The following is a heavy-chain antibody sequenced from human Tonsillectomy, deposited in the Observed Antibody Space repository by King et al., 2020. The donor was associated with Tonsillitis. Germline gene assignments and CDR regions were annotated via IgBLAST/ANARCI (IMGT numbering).Heavy chain of an antibody. CDR1: GFTFDDYT. V-gene: IGHV3-43*01. J-gene: IGHJ4*02. CDR3: AKGPDYDILTGYYRVVAAPPDY. CDR2: ISWDGGST. D-gene: IGHD3-9*01. Sequence: VQLVESGGVVVQPGGSLRLSCAASGFTFDDYTMYWVRQAPGKGLEWVSLISWDGGSTYYADSVKGRFTISRDNSKNSLYLQMNSLRTEDTALYYCAKGPDYDILTGYYRVVAAPPDYWGQGTLVTVSS.